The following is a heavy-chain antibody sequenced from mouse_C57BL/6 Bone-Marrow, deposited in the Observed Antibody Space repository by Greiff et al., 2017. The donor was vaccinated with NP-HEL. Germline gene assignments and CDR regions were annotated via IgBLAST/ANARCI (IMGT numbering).Heavy chain of an antibody. J-gene: IGHJ2*01. CDR2: ISNGGGST. D-gene: IGHD1-1*01. CDR3: ARHYYGRGYFDY. CDR1: GFTFSDYY. Sequence: EVHLVESGGGLVQPGGSLKLSCAASGFTFSDYYMYWVRQTPEKRLEWVAYISNGGGSTYYPDTVKGRFTISRDNAKNTLYLQMSRLKSEDTAMYYCARHYYGRGYFDYWGQGTTLTVSS. V-gene: IGHV5-12*01.